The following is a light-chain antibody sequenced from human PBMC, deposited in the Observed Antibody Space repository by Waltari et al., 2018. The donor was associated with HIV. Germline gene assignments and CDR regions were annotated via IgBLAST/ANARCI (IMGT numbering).Light chain of an antibody. V-gene: IGKV1-6*01. Sequence: AIQMTQSPFSLSASVVDRVSITCRASQGIRNDLGWYQQKPGKAPKLLIYAASSLQSGVPSRFSGSGSGTDFTLTISSLQHEDFATYYCLQDYNYPWTFGQGTKVEIK. CDR3: LQDYNYPWT. J-gene: IGKJ1*01. CDR1: QGIRND. CDR2: AAS.